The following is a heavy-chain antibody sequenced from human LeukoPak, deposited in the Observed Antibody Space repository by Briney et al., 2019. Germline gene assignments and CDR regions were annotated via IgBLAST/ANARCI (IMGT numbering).Heavy chain of an antibody. CDR3: ATVEYSHQYFDY. J-gene: IGHJ4*02. CDR1: GGSITSSSYY. V-gene: IGHV4-39*07. Sequence: PAETLSLTCTVSGGSITSSSYYWGSIRQPPGKGLEWIGSIYYNGSTYYNPSRKSRVSISVDTSKTQLSLKLSSVTAADTAVYYCATVEYSHQYFDYWGQGKLVIVSS. CDR2: IYYNGST. D-gene: IGHD4-11*01.